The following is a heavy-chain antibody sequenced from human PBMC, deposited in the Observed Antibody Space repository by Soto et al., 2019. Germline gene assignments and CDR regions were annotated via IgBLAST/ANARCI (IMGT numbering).Heavy chain of an antibody. Sequence: QVPLVESGGGVVQPGRSLRLSCAASGFTFGSYGLHWVRQAPGQGLEWVAVISYDGSNEYYADSVKGRFTISRDDSKNTLYLQMNSLRAEDTAVYYCAKDMLSGYSSGGYRGSDDYWGQGTLVTVSS. CDR2: ISYDGSNE. CDR1: GFTFGSYG. J-gene: IGHJ4*02. V-gene: IGHV3-30*18. D-gene: IGHD6-19*01. CDR3: AKDMLSGYSSGGYRGSDDY.